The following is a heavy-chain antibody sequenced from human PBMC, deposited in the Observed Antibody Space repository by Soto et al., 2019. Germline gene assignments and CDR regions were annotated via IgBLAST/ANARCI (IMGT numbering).Heavy chain of an antibody. D-gene: IGHD3-10*01. CDR3: ARKDYYGAGAYHFDH. CDR2: INAANGDV. V-gene: IGHV1-3*01. J-gene: IGHJ4*02. CDR1: GYTFTAYP. Sequence: ASVKVSCKASGYTFTAYPVHWVRQAPGQRLEWMGFINAANGDVGYSRRFQVRVTISRDTSASTIYMELSSLTSEDTAMYYCARKDYYGAGAYHFDHWGQGTLVTVSS.